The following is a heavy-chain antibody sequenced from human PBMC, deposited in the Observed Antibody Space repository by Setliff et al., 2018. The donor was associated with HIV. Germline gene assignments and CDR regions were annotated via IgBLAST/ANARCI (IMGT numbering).Heavy chain of an antibody. V-gene: IGHV3-74*01. CDR1: GFTFSSYW. CDR2: INSDGSST. Sequence: GGSLRLSCAASGFTFSSYWMHWVRQAPGKGLVWVSRINSDGSSTSYADSVKGRFTISRDNAKNTLYLQMNSLRAEDTAVYYCARGEHFWSGYYPGPSYDYWGQGTLVTVAS. D-gene: IGHD3-3*02. CDR3: ARGEHFWSGYYPGPSYDY. J-gene: IGHJ4*02.